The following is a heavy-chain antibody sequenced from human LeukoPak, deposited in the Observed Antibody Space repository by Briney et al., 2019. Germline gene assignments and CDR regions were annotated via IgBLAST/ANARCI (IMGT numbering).Heavy chain of an antibody. CDR3: ARDRSPVVITISAALDI. CDR1: GYTLTTYY. V-gene: IGHV1-46*01. D-gene: IGHD4/OR15-4a*01. CDR2: INPSGGST. Sequence: ASVKVSCKASGYTLTTYYIHWVRQAPGQGLEWMGIINPSGGSTSYAQKFQGRVTMTRDTSTSTVYMELSSLRSEDTAVYYCARDRSPVVITISAALDIWGQGAMVTVSS. J-gene: IGHJ3*02.